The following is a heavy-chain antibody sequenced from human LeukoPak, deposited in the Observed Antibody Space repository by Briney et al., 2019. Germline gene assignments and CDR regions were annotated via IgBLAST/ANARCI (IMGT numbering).Heavy chain of an antibody. J-gene: IGHJ4*02. CDR1: GGSISSGSYY. CDR3: ARVHSYGGNDY. CDR2: IYTSGST. V-gene: IGHV4-61*02. Sequence: SETLSLTCTVSGGSISSGSYYWSWVRQPAGKGLEWIGRIYTSGSTNYNPSLKSRVTISVDTSKNQFSLKLSSVTAADTAVYYCARVHSYGGNDYWGQGTLVTVSS. D-gene: IGHD5-18*01.